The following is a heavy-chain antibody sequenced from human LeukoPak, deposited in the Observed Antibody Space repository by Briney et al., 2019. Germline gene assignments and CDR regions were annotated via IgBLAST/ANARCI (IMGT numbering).Heavy chain of an antibody. CDR1: GFTFSSYE. CDR3: ARDRMWFGEYHRGYYYGMDV. V-gene: IGHV3-48*03. CDR2: ISSSGSTI. Sequence: PGGSLRLSCAASGFTFSSYEMNWVRQAPGKGLEWVSYISSSGSTIYYADSVKGRFTISRDNAKNSLYLQTNSLRAEDTAVYYCARDRMWFGEYHRGYYYGMDVWGKGTTVTVSS. J-gene: IGHJ6*04. D-gene: IGHD3-10*01.